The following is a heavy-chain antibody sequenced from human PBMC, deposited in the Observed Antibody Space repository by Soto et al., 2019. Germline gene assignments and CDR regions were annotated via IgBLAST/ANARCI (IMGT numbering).Heavy chain of an antibody. D-gene: IGHD1-26*01. CDR2: INSDGSST. CDR3: ASGSYYDFGDY. CDR1: GFTFSSYW. V-gene: IGHV3-74*01. Sequence: PGGSLRLSCAASGFTFSSYWMHWVRQAPGKGLVWVSRINSDGSSTSYADSVKGRFTISRDNAKNTLYLQMNSLRAEDTAVYYCASGSYYDFGDYWGQGTLVTVSS. J-gene: IGHJ4*02.